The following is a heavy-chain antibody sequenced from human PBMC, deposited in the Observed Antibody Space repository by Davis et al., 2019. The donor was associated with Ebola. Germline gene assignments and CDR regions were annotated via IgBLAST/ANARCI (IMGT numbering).Heavy chain of an antibody. J-gene: IGHJ6*02. V-gene: IGHV4-34*01. CDR2: INHSGST. CDR3: ASANTYYYDLDV. CDR1: GGSFSGYY. Sequence: SETLSLTCAVYGGSFSGYYWSWIRQPPGKGLEWIGEINHSGSTNYNPSLKSRVTISVDTSKNQFSLKLSSVTAADTAVYYCASANTYYYDLDVWGQGTTVTVSS. D-gene: IGHD3-22*01.